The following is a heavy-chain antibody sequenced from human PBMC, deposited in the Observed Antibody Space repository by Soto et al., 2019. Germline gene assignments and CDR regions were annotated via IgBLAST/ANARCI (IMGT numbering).Heavy chain of an antibody. D-gene: IGHD3-22*01. CDR2: IYYSEST. Sequence: PSETLSLTCTVSGGSISSYYWSWIRQPPGKGLEWIGYIYYSESTNYNPSLKSRVTISVDTSKNQFSLRLSSVTAADTAVYYCARLVINRYYYYGMDVWGQGTTVTVSS. J-gene: IGHJ6*02. CDR3: ARLVINRYYYYGMDV. V-gene: IGHV4-59*08. CDR1: GGSISSYY.